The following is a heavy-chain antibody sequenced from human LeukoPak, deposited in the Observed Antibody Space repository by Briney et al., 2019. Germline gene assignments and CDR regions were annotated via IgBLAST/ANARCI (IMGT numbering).Heavy chain of an antibody. V-gene: IGHV4-39*07. J-gene: IGHJ6*02. CDR2: IYYSGTT. CDR3: AGHYGVNRRSGMDV. D-gene: IGHD4-23*01. Sequence: PSETLSLTCTVSGGSISSRSYYWGWIRQSPGKGLEWIGTIYYSGTTYYNPSLKSRVTISVDTSKNQFSLTLSSVTVADTAVYYCAGHYGVNRRSGMDVWGQGTTVTVSS. CDR1: GGSISSRSYY.